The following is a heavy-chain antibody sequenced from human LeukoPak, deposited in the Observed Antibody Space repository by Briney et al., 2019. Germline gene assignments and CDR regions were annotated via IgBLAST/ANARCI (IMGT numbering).Heavy chain of an antibody. CDR2: ISSSGSTI. V-gene: IGHV3-48*03. J-gene: IGHJ4*02. D-gene: IGHD5-12*01. CDR3: ARDYSGYDLYYFDY. CDR1: GFTFSSYE. Sequence: GGSLRLSCAASGFTFSSYEMNWVRQAPGKGLEWVSYISSSGSTIYCADSVKGRFTISRDNAKNSLYLQMNSLRAEDTAVYYCARDYSGYDLYYFDYWGQGTLVTVSS.